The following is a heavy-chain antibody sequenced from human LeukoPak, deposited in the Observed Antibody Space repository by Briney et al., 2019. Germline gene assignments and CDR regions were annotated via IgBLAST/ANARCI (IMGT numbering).Heavy chain of an antibody. V-gene: IGHV3-21*01. CDR1: GFTFSSYS. CDR3: AREGPDIVVVPAARACGMDV. J-gene: IGHJ6*02. Sequence: GGSLRFSCAASGFTFSSYSMKWVRQAPGKGLEWVSSISSSSYIYYADSVKGRFTISRDNAKNSLYLQMNSLRAEDTAVYYCAREGPDIVVVPAARACGMDVWGQGTMVTVSS. D-gene: IGHD2-2*01. CDR2: ISSSSYI.